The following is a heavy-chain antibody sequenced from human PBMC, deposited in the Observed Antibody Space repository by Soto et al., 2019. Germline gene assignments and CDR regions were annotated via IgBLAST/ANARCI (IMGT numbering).Heavy chain of an antibody. CDR1: GGSFSGYY. J-gene: IGHJ4*02. CDR2: INHSGST. V-gene: IGHV4-34*01. Sequence: SETLSLTCAVYGGSFSGYYWTWIRQPPGTGLEWIGEINHSGSTNYNPSLKSRVTISVDTSKNQFSLKLTSVTAADTAVYYCARRTKRGDSDSPHYFDYWSQGTPVTVSS. D-gene: IGHD4-4*01. CDR3: ARRTKRGDSDSPHYFDY.